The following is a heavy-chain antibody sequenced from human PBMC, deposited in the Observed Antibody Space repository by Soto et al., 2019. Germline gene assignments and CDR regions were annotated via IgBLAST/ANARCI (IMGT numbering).Heavy chain of an antibody. CDR1: GGSISSYY. CDR2: IYYSGST. Sequence: SETLSLTCTVSGGSISSYYWSWIRQPPGKGLEWIGYIYYSGSTNYNPSLKSRVTISVDTSKNQFSLKLSSVTAEDTAVYYCASSADDYYYYGMDVWGQGTTVTVSS. J-gene: IGHJ6*02. V-gene: IGHV4-59*01. CDR3: ASSADDYYYYGMDV.